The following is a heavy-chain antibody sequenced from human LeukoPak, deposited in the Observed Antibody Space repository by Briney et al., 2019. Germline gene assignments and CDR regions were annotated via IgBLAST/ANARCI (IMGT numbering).Heavy chain of an antibody. CDR3: ARQWFGELAAFDI. CDR2: IYHSGNT. Sequence: SETLSLTCTVSGGSISSGGYYWSWIRQPPGKGLEWIGYIYHSGNTYYNPSLKSRVTISVDRSKNQFSLKLSSVTAADTAVYYCARQWFGELAAFDIWGQGTMVTVSS. D-gene: IGHD3-10*01. J-gene: IGHJ3*02. CDR1: GGSISSGGYY. V-gene: IGHV4-30-2*01.